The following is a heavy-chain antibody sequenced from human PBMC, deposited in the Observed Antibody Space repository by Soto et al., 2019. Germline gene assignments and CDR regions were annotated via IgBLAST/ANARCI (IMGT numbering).Heavy chain of an antibody. D-gene: IGHD3-3*01. CDR1: GGSISSSSYY. Sequence: SETLSLTCTVSGGSISSSSYYWGWIRQPPGKGLEWIGSIYYSGSTYYNPSLKSRVTISVDTSKNQFSLKLSSVTAADTAVYYCARQTRAYDFWDYYYYYYMDVWGKGTTVTVSS. V-gene: IGHV4-39*01. CDR2: IYYSGST. J-gene: IGHJ6*03. CDR3: ARQTRAYDFWDYYYYYYMDV.